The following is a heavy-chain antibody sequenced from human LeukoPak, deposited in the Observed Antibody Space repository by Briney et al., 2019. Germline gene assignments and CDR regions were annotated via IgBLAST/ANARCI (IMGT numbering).Heavy chain of an antibody. CDR1: GFTFSSCA. V-gene: IGHV3-23*01. J-gene: IGHJ6*02. D-gene: IGHD2-8*01. CDR3: AKVYAGYYNMDV. CDR2: ISPSGGST. Sequence: GGSLRLSCAAAGFTFSSCAMRWVRRAPGKGLEWVSGISPSGGSTYYADSVKGRFTISRDNSKNTLYLQMNGLRAEDTAVYYCAKVYAGYYNMDVWGQGTTVTVSS.